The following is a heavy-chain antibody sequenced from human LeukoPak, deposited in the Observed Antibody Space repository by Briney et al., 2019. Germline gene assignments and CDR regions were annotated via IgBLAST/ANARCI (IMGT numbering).Heavy chain of an antibody. J-gene: IGHJ4*02. CDR3: ARGGDPYYDFWDINTGDY. Sequence: GGSLRPSCAASGFTFSSYWMSWVRQAPGKGLEWVANIKQDGSEKYYVDSVKGRFTISRDNAKNSLYLQMNSLRAEDTAVYYCARGGDPYYDFWDINTGDYWGQGTLVTVSS. D-gene: IGHD3-3*01. V-gene: IGHV3-7*01. CDR1: GFTFSSYW. CDR2: IKQDGSEK.